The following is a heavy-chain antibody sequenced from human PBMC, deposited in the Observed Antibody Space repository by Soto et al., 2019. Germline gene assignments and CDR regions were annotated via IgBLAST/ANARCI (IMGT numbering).Heavy chain of an antibody. J-gene: IGHJ4*02. CDR2: ISYDGSNK. Sequence: QVQLVESGGGVVQPGRSLRLSCAASGFTFINYGMNWVRQAPGKGLEWVAIISYDGSNKYYADSVKGRFTISRDNSKNTLYLQMNSLRAEDTAVYYCANDQRDEIVLVPAAMDYWGQGTLVTVSS. V-gene: IGHV3-30*18. D-gene: IGHD2-2*01. CDR1: GFTFINYG. CDR3: ANDQRDEIVLVPAAMDY.